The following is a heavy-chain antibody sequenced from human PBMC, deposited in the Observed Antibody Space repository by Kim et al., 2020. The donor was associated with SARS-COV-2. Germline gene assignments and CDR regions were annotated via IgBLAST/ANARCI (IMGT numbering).Heavy chain of an antibody. J-gene: IGHJ4*02. CDR3: ARTRYSASCLGV. D-gene: IGHD6-13*01. CDR1: VGSISSGDYY. Sequence: SETLSLTCTVSVGSISSGDYYWSWIRQPPGMGLEWIGFIYYSGSTYYSPSLKSRVTISVDTSKNQFSLKLSSVTAADTAVYYCARTRYSASCLGVWGQGTLVTVSS. CDR2: IYYSGST. V-gene: IGHV4-30-4*01.